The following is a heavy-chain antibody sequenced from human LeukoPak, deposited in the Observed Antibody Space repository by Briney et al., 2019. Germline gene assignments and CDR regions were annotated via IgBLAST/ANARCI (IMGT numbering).Heavy chain of an antibody. D-gene: IGHD6-25*01. CDR3: AGRHLYYGLGV. CDR2: ISAGGAGT. Sequence: GGSLRLSCAASGITFSSYAMSWVRQAPGKGLEWVSAISAGGAGTYYADSVKGRFTISRDNSKNTLYLQMNSLTAEDTAVHHCAGRHLYYGLGVWGQGTTVSVSS. CDR1: GITFSSYA. J-gene: IGHJ6*02. V-gene: IGHV3-23*01.